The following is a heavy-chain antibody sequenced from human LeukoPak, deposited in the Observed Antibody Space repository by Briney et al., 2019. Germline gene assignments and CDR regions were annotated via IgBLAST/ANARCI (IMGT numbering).Heavy chain of an antibody. CDR1: GFTFDDYG. CDR2: INWNGGST. Sequence: GGSLRLSCAASGFTFDDYGMSWVRQAPGKGLEWVSGINWNGGSTGYADSVKGRFTISRDNAKNSLYLQMNSLRAEDTALYHCARSLRYCSGGSCCQKDPWFDPWGQGTLVTVSS. D-gene: IGHD2-15*01. V-gene: IGHV3-20*01. CDR3: ARSLRYCSGGSCCQKDPWFDP. J-gene: IGHJ5*02.